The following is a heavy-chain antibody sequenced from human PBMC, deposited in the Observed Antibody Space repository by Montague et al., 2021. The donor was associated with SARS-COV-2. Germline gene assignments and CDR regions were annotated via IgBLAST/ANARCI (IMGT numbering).Heavy chain of an antibody. J-gene: IGHJ5*02. CDR2: ISSNGYYI. Sequence: SLRLSCAASGFTFSSYTMIWVRQAPGKGLEYVSPISSNGYYIYYADSLKGRFTISRDNARNSLSLQMNSLRAEDTAVYYCARENCRITGCCSNLAWFDPWGQGTLVTVSS. CDR3: ARENCRITGCCSNLAWFDP. D-gene: IGHD4/OR15-4a*01. CDR1: GFTFSSYT. V-gene: IGHV3-21*01.